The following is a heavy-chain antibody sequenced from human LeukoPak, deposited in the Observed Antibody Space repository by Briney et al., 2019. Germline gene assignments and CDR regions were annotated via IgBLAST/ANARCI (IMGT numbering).Heavy chain of an antibody. D-gene: IGHD5-18*01. CDR3: ARGLLSGYSYGWYYYYYMDV. CDR1: GYTFTGYY. Sequence: ASVKVSCKAYGYTFTGYYMHWVRQAPGQGLEWMGWISAYNGNTNYAQKLQGRVTMTTDTSTSTAYMELRSLRSDDTAVYYCARGLLSGYSYGWYYYYYMDVWGKGTTVTVSS. CDR2: ISAYNGNT. V-gene: IGHV1-18*04. J-gene: IGHJ6*03.